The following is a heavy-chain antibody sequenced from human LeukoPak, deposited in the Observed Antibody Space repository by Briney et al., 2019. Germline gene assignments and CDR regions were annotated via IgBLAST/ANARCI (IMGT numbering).Heavy chain of an antibody. V-gene: IGHV3-53*01. Sequence: GGSLRLSCAAAGFTVSSNDMSWVRQAAGDGLGLGLVISSGGSTYSAASVKGRFTISTDNTKNTLYLQLNSPRAEDTAVYYCARAGKNYYYSAMDVWGQGTTVTVSS. CDR2: ISSGGST. CDR1: GFTVSSND. CDR3: ARAGKNYYYSAMDV. J-gene: IGHJ6*02.